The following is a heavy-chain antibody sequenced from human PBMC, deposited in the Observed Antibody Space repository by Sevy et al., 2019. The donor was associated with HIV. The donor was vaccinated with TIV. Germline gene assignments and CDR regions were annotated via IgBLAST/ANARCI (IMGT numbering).Heavy chain of an antibody. D-gene: IGHD2-8*02. J-gene: IGHJ5*02. V-gene: IGHV3-74*01. CDR1: GFTFSFYW. CDR3: AREGNCTGGACSGWNSRFDP. Sequence: GGSLRLSCAASGFTFSFYWMHWVRQAPGKGLVWVSRINNDGSDITYADSVKGRFTISRDNAKNTLFLQMNSLRVEDTAVYYCAREGNCTGGACSGWNSRFDPWGQGTLVTVSS. CDR2: INNDGSDI.